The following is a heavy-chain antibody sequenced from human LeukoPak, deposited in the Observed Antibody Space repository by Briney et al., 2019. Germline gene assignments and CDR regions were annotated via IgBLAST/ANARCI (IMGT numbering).Heavy chain of an antibody. D-gene: IGHD3-10*01. CDR1: GYSFITYW. J-gene: IGHJ4*02. Sequence: GEALKISFKGSGYSFITYWIGWARPMPGKGLEWMGIIYPGDSDTRYSPSFQGQVTISADKSISTAYLQWSSLKASDSAMYYCARHRASGSGSYYIRYFDYWGQGTLVTVSS. CDR2: IYPGDSDT. V-gene: IGHV5-51*01. CDR3: ARHRASGSGSYYIRYFDY.